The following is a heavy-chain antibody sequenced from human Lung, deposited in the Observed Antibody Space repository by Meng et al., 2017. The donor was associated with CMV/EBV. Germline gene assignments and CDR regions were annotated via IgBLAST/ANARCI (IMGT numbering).Heavy chain of an antibody. CDR1: GGSFSGYY. CDR2: INHSGST. V-gene: IGHV4-34*01. J-gene: IGHJ4*02. Sequence: YGGSFSGYYWSWIRQPPGKGLEWIGEINHSGSTNYNPFLKSRVTISVDTSKNQFSLKLSSVTAADTAVYYCARGRRGYYGSIGGADYWGQGTLVTVSS. D-gene: IGHD3-10*01. CDR3: ARGRRGYYGSIGGADY.